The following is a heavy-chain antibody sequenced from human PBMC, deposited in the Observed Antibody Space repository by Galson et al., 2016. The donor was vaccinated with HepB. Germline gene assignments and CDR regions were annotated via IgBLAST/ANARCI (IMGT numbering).Heavy chain of an antibody. D-gene: IGHD6-13*01. Sequence: SVKVSCKASGDTFSSYAISWVRQAPGQGLDWMGGIIPIFGTTNYAQKFQGRVTITADESTSTAYMELSSLRSEDTAVYYCARDPGVAAAGHYDGLDVWGQGTTVTVS. V-gene: IGHV1-69*13. CDR2: IIPIFGTT. CDR1: GDTFSSYA. CDR3: ARDPGVAAAGHYDGLDV. J-gene: IGHJ6*02.